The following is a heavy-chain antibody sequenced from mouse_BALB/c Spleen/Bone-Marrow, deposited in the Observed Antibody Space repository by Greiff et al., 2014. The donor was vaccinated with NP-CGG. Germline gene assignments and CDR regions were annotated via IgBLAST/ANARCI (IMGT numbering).Heavy chain of an antibody. CDR3: TRGYYGSSYDY. D-gene: IGHD1-1*01. Sequence: VQLQQSGAELVRPGASVKLSCKASGYTFTSYWINWVKQRPGQGLEWIGNIYPSDSYTNYNQKFKDKATLTVDKSSSTAYMQLSSPTSEDSAVNYCTRGYYGSSYDYWGQGTTLTVSS. CDR2: IYPSDSYT. V-gene: IGHV1-69*02. CDR1: GYTFTSYW. J-gene: IGHJ2*01.